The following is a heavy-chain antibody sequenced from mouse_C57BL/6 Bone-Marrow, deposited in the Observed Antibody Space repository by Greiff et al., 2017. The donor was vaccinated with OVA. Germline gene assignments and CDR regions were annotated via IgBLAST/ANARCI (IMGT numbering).Heavy chain of an antibody. CDR1: GFTFSDYY. V-gene: IGHV5-16*01. CDR2: INYDGSST. D-gene: IGHD1-1*02. Sequence: EVMLVESEGGLVQPGSSMKLSCTASGFTFSDYYMAWVRQVPEKGLEWVANINYDGSSTYYLDSLKSRFIISRDNAKNILYLQMSSLKSEDTATYYCATYGIFYYAMDYWGQGTSVTVSS. CDR3: ATYGIFYYAMDY. J-gene: IGHJ4*01.